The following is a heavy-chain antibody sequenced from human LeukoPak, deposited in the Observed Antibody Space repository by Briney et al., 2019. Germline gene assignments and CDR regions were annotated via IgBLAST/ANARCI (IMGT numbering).Heavy chain of an antibody. CDR1: GVASISFYY. V-gene: IGHV4-59*01. Sequence: SETLSLTCTVSGVASISFYYWSWVRQTPGKGLEWLGYILNNGSTNYNPSLKSRLTISVDTSKKQFSLKLRSVTAADTAVYFCARVISPESYYYFLEYYYMDVWGKGATVTVSS. J-gene: IGHJ6*03. CDR3: ARVISPESYYYFLEYYYMDV. CDR2: ILNNGST. D-gene: IGHD3-10*01.